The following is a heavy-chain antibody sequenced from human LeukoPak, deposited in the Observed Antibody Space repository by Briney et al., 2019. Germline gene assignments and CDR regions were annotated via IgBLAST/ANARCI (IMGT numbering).Heavy chain of an antibody. CDR1: GGSMSRYH. CDR3: ARVVQSTDSSGFYLPEYFQH. CDR2: IYDSGVT. D-gene: IGHD3-22*01. V-gene: IGHV4-59*08. Sequence: SETLSLNCTVSGGSMSRYHWTWIRQSPGKGLEWIGYIYDSGVTYYNPSLKSRVTISVDTSKNQFSLKLRSVTAADTAVYYCARVVQSTDSSGFYLPEYFQHWGQGTLVTVSS. J-gene: IGHJ1*01.